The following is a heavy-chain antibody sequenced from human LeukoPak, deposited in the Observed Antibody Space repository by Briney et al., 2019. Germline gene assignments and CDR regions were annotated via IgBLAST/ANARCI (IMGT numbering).Heavy chain of an antibody. CDR3: TSRSDSSDYYPFY. V-gene: IGHV3-73*01. J-gene: IGHJ4*02. CDR1: GFTFSGSA. D-gene: IGHD3-22*01. Sequence: QPGGSLRLSCAASGFTFSGSAMHWVRQASGKGLEWVGRIRSKVNSYATAYAASVKGRFTISRDDSKNTAYLQMNSLKTEDTAVYSCTSRSDSSDYYPFYWGQGTLVTVSS. CDR2: IRSKVNSYAT.